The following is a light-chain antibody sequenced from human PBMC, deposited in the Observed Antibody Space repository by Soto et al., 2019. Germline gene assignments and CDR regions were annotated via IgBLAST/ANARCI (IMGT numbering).Light chain of an antibody. CDR3: QQRSNWLWT. J-gene: IGKJ1*01. Sequence: EIVLTQSPATLSLSPGERATLSCRASQSVSSYLAWYQQKPGQAPRLLIYDASNRATGIPARFSGSGSGTDFPLNIRSLEPEDFAVYYCQQRSNWLWTFGQGTKVEIK. V-gene: IGKV3-11*01. CDR2: DAS. CDR1: QSVSSY.